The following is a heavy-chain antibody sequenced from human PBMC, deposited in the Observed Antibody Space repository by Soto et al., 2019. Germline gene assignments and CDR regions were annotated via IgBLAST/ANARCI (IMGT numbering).Heavy chain of an antibody. Sequence: PSETLSLICTVSSGSISTYYWSWIRQPPGKGLEWIGYIYYSGRTNYNPSLKSRVTISLDTSRNQFSLKLSSVTAADTAVYYCARYAGSSWFDYWGQGTLVTVSS. CDR1: SGSISTYY. CDR3: ARYAGSSWFDY. V-gene: IGHV4-59*01. D-gene: IGHD2-2*01. J-gene: IGHJ4*02. CDR2: IYYSGRT.